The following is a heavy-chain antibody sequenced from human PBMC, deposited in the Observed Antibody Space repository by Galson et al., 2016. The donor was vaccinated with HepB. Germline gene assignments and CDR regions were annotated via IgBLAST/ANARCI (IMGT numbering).Heavy chain of an antibody. CDR2: IYSDGST. CDR1: RFSVSTNY. V-gene: IGHV3-66*02. CDR3: AGDWNYGHFGF. Sequence: SLRLSCAASRFSVSTNYMSWVRQAPGKGLEWVSIIYSDGSTYFAESVKGRFTISRDGSKNTLYLQMHSLETEDTAVYYCAGDWNYGHFGFWGQGTLVTVSS. D-gene: IGHD1-7*01. J-gene: IGHJ4*02.